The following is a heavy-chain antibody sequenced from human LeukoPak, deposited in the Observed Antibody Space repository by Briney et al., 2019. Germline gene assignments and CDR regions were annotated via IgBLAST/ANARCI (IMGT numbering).Heavy chain of an antibody. V-gene: IGHV3-30*02. CDR1: GYIFNNFG. J-gene: IGHJ3*02. CDR3: ARGNYDFWSGFDKAFDI. Sequence: PGGSLRLSCAASGYIFNNFGIHWVRQAPGKGLEWVAFIRFDGTNKYYAGSVKGRFTISRDSPKNTSYLQMNSLRVEDTAVYYCARGNYDFWSGFDKAFDIWGQGTMVTVSS. D-gene: IGHD3-3*01. CDR2: IRFDGTNK.